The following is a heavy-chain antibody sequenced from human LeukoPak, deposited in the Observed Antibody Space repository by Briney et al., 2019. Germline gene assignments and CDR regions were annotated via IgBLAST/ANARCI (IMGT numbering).Heavy chain of an antibody. Sequence: AGGSLRLSCAAPGFTFDDYGMSWVRQAPGKGLEWVSGINWNGGSTGYADSVKGRFTISRDNAKNSLYLQMNSLRAEDTALYYCARDPLAYCGGDCYSDYWGQGTLVTVSS. V-gene: IGHV3-20*04. CDR2: INWNGGST. CDR1: GFTFDDYG. D-gene: IGHD2-21*02. J-gene: IGHJ4*02. CDR3: ARDPLAYCGGDCYSDY.